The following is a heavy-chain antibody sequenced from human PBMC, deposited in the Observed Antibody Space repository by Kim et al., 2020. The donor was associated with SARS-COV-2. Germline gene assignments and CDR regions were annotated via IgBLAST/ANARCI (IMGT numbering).Heavy chain of an antibody. D-gene: IGHD3-10*01. CDR2: ISSSSSYI. CDR1: GFTFSSYS. Sequence: GGSLRLSCAASGFTFSSYSMNWVRQAPGKGLEWVSSISSSSSYIYYADSVKGRFTISRDNAKNSLYLQMNSLRAEDTAVYYCARENTNPRLWFGELGPRGSYYYYGMDVWGQRTTVTVSS. V-gene: IGHV3-21*01. J-gene: IGHJ6*02. CDR3: ARENTNPRLWFGELGPRGSYYYYGMDV.